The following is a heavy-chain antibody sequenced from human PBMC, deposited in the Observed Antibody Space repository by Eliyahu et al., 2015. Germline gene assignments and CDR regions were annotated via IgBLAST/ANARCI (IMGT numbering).Heavy chain of an antibody. D-gene: IGHD2-21*01. Sequence: QVQLVQSGAEVKKPGSSVKVSCKASGGTFSSXAXSWXRQAPGXGXEWMGGIIPIFGTANYAQKFQSRVTITADESTSTAYMELSSLRSEDTAVYYCARGGGEAGRFLYNWFDPWGQGTLVTVSS. CDR3: ARGGGEAGRFLYNWFDP. J-gene: IGHJ5*02. V-gene: IGHV1-69*01. CDR2: IIPIFGTA. CDR1: GGTFSSXA.